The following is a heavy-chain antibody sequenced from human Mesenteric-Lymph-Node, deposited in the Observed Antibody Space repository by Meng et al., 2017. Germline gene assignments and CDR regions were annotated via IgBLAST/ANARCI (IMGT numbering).Heavy chain of an antibody. V-gene: IGHV4-34*01. CDR2: ISHSEIS. Sequence: SETLSLTCAVYGASFSGYYWTWIRQPPGKGLEWIGEISHSEISQYSPSVKSRVAISVDTSKKQVSLTLTSATAADTAMYYCGFVEAGTHHGAFNIWGHGTPVTVSS. CDR1: GASFSGYY. CDR3: GFVEAGTHHGAFNI. J-gene: IGHJ3*02. D-gene: IGHD1-7*01.